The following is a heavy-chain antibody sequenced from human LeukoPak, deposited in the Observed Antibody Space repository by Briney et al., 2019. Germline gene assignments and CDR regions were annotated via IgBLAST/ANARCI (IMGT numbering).Heavy chain of an antibody. D-gene: IGHD3-22*01. CDR3: ARVTTGGYYNY. Sequence: SETLSLTCTVSGGSISSGSYYWSWIRQPAGKGLQWIGRIYTSGSTNYNPSLKSRVTISLDTSENHFSLKLSSVTAADTAVYYCARVTTGGYYNYWGQGTLVTVSS. CDR2: IYTSGST. V-gene: IGHV4-61*02. J-gene: IGHJ4*02. CDR1: GGSISSGSYY.